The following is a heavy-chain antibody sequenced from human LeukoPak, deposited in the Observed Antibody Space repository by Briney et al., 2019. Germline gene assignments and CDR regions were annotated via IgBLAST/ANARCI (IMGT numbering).Heavy chain of an antibody. D-gene: IGHD3-10*01. J-gene: IGHJ3*02. V-gene: IGHV3-30*18. CDR3: AKDVDPLLWFGEALDAFDI. Sequence: GRSLRLSCAASGFTFSSYGMHWVRQAPGKGLEWVAVISYDGSNKYYADSVKGRFTISRDNSKNTLYLQMNSLRAEDTAVYYCAKDVDPLLWFGEALDAFDIWGQGTMVTVSS. CDR1: GFTFSSYG. CDR2: ISYDGSNK.